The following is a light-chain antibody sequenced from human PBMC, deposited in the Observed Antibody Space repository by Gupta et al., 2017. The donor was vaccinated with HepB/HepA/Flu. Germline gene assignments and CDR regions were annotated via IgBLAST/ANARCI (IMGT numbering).Light chain of an antibody. CDR2: KAS. J-gene: IGKJ2*02. CDR3: QQYNSYPCN. V-gene: IGKV1-5*03. CDR1: QSISTW. Sequence: DIQMTQSPSTLSASVGDRVTITCRASQSISTWLAWYQQKPGKAPNFLIYKASSLESGVPSRFSGSGSGTEFTLTISSLQPDDFATYYCQQYNSYPCNFGQGTKLEIK.